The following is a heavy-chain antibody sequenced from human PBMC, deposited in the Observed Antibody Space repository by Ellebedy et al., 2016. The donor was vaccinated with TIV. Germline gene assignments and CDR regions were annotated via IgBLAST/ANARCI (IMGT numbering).Heavy chain of an antibody. V-gene: IGHV3-53*05. CDR1: GFTVSSNY. J-gene: IGHJ5*02. D-gene: IGHD2-15*01. CDR2: IYSGGST. Sequence: VGSLRLSXAASGFTVSSNYMSWVRQAPGKGLEWVSVIYSGGSTYYADSVKGRFTISRDNSKNTLYLQMNSLRAEDTAVYYCARDWGDIVVVVAATPVWFDPWGQGTLVTVSS. CDR3: ARDWGDIVVVVAATPVWFDP.